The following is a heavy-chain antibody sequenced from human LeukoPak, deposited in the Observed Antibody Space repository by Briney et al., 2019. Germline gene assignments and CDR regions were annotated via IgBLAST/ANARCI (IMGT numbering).Heavy chain of an antibody. D-gene: IGHD6-13*01. J-gene: IGHJ6*02. V-gene: IGHV3-21*01. Sequence: PGGSLRLSCAASGFTFSSYSMNWVRQAPGKGLEWVSSISSSSSYIYYADSVKGRFTISRDNAKNSLYLQMNSLRAEDTAVYYCARAAYSSSWTYYYYYGMDVWGQGTTVTVSS. CDR2: ISSSSSYI. CDR3: ARAAYSSSWTYYYYYGMDV. CDR1: GFTFSSYS.